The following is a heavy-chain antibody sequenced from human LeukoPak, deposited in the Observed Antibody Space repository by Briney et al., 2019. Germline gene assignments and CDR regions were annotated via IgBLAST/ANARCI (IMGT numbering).Heavy chain of an antibody. J-gene: IGHJ4*02. CDR2: ISGSPSST. Sequence: GGSLRLSRAASGFTFSNYAMGWVRQAPGKGLEWVSGISGSPSSTYYADSYAASVKGRFTISRDNSKNTLYLQMNNLRAEDTAVYYCAKVRAPTVTAAAFDYWGQGTLVTVSS. CDR1: GFTFSNYA. V-gene: IGHV3-23*01. CDR3: AKVRAPTVTAAAFDY. D-gene: IGHD4-17*01.